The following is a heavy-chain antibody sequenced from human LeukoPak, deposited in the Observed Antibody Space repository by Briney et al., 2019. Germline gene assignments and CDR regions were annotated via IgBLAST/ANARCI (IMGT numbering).Heavy chain of an antibody. CDR1: GGSINNGGYY. CDR3: ASLRSSGSGSFPTD. D-gene: IGHD3-10*01. Sequence: SETLSLTCTVSGGSINNGGYYWGRLRPPPGEGPGWVGSLYYNGATYYNPTLRSRVTMSVDTSKNQFSLKLTSVTAADTAVYYCASLRSSGSGSFPTDWGQGILVTVSS. CDR2: LYYNGAT. V-gene: IGHV4-39*01. J-gene: IGHJ4*02.